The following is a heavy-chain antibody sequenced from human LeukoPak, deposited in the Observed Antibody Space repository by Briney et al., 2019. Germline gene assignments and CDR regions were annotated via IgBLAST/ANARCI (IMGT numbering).Heavy chain of an antibody. CDR3: ARDPLGYCSSTSCYGINNWFDP. CDR2: ISAYNGNT. J-gene: IGHJ5*02. V-gene: IGHV1-18*01. CDR1: GYTFTSYG. Sequence: GASVKVSCKASGYTFTSYGISWVRQAPGQGLEWMGWISAYNGNTNYAQELQGRVTMTTDTSTSTAYMELRSLRSDDTAVYYCARDPLGYCSSTSCYGINNWFDPWGQGTLVTVSS. D-gene: IGHD2-2*01.